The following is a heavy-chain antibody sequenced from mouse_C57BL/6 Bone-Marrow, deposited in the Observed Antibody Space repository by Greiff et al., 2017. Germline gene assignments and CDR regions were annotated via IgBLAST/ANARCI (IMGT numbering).Heavy chain of an antibody. D-gene: IGHD1-1*01. CDR2: IDPSDSYT. Sequence: QVQLQQPGAELVMPGASVKLSCKASGYTFTSYWMHWVKQRPGQGLEWIGEIDPSDSYTNYNQKFKGKSTLTVDKSSSAAYMQRSSLTSEDSAVYYCARSGHYYGSSYGYFDVWGTGTTVTVSS. CDR3: ARSGHYYGSSYGYFDV. CDR1: GYTFTSYW. J-gene: IGHJ1*03. V-gene: IGHV1-69*01.